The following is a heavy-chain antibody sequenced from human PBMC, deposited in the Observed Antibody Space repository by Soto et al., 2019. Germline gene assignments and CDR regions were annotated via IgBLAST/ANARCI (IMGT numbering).Heavy chain of an antibody. V-gene: IGHV3-23*01. CDR3: AKVLYYYDSSGYFDY. CDR2: ISGSGGST. J-gene: IGHJ4*02. D-gene: IGHD3-22*01. Sequence: AGGSLRLSCAASGFTFSSYAMSWVRQAPGKGLEWVSAISGSGGSTYYADSVKGRFTISRDNSKNTLYLQMNSLRAEDTAVYYCAKVLYYYDSSGYFDYWGQGTLVTVSS. CDR1: GFTFSSYA.